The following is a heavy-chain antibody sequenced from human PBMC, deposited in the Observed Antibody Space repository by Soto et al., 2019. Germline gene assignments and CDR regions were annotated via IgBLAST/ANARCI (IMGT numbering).Heavy chain of an antibody. Sequence: SGPTLVNPTQTLTLTCTFSGFSLSTSGVGVGWIRQPPGKGLEWIGTIYYSGSTYYNPSLKSRVTISVDTSKNQFSLKLSSVTAADTAVYYCARQFSVYGDYGRYFDFWGQGTLVTVSS. D-gene: IGHD4-17*01. J-gene: IGHJ4*02. CDR2: IYYSGST. CDR3: ARQFSVYGDYGRYFDF. V-gene: IGHV4-39*01. CDR1: GFSLSTSGVG.